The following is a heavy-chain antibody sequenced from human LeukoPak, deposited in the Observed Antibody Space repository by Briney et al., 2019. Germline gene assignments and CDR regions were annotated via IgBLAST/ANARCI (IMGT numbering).Heavy chain of an antibody. CDR2: IKSKTDGGTT. Sequence: PGGSLRLSCAASGFTFSNAWMSRVRQPPGKGLEWVGRIKSKTDGGTTDYAAPVKGRFTISRDDSKNTLYLQINSLKTEDTAVYYCTKVAIGDFFNYWGQGTLVTVSS. V-gene: IGHV3-15*01. CDR3: TKVAIGDFFNY. CDR1: GFTFSNAW. J-gene: IGHJ4*02. D-gene: IGHD2-2*01.